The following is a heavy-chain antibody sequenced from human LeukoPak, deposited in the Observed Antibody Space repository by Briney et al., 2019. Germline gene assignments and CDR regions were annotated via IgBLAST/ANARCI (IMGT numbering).Heavy chain of an antibody. CDR2: IYTSGST. CDR1: GGSISSYY. CDR3: ARDPWDYDILTGYYVNWFDP. V-gene: IGHV4-4*07. D-gene: IGHD3-9*01. Sequence: PSETLSLTCTVSGGSISSYYWSWIRQPAGKGLEWIGRIYTSGSTNYNPSLKSRVTISVDTSKNQFSLKLSSVTAADTAVYYCARDPWDYDILTGYYVNWFDPWGQGTLVTVSS. J-gene: IGHJ5*02.